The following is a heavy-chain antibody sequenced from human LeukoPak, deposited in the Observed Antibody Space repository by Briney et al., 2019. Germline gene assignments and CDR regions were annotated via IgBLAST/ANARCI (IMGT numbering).Heavy chain of an antibody. D-gene: IGHD3-3*01. CDR3: AKSGGFKRGLWSGYYSFDY. CDR2: IIGGGSST. Sequence: GGWLRLSCAASGFTFSIYAMRWVRQAPGKGLAWVSAIIGGGSSTYYAESGKGRYTISRDNSKNTLFLQMNSLRAEDTAIYYCAKSGGFKRGLWSGYYSFDYWGQGTLVTVSS. CDR1: GFTFSIYA. V-gene: IGHV3-23*01. J-gene: IGHJ4*02.